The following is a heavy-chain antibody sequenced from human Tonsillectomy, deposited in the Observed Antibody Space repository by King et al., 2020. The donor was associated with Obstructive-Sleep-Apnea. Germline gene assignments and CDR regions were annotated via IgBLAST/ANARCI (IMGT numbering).Heavy chain of an antibody. CDR3: VKDAMDYQYYAMDA. J-gene: IGHJ6*02. D-gene: IGHD5-24*01. V-gene: IGHV3-23*04. CDR1: GFSFSSCS. CDR2: VSGSGGST. Sequence: VQLVESGGGLVQPGGSLRLSCAASGFSFSSCSMSWVRQAPGKGLEWVSAVSGSGGSTYFADSVRGRFAISRDNSKNTLYLQMNSLIAEDTAVYYCVKDAMDYQYYAMDAWGQGTTVTVSS.